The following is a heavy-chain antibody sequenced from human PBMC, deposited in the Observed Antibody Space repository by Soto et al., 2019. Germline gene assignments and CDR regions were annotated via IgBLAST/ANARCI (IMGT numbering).Heavy chain of an antibody. J-gene: IGHJ3*02. D-gene: IGHD3-16*01. V-gene: IGHV4-59*01. Sequence: QVQLQESGPGLVKPSETLSLTCTVSGGSISPYYWSWIRQPPGKGLEWIGYIYDSGSTNYNPSLKRRVTISVDTSKNQVSLKLNAVTAADTAVYYCARPHGGPYAFDIWGQGTMVTVSS. CDR2: IYDSGST. CDR1: GGSISPYY. CDR3: ARPHGGPYAFDI.